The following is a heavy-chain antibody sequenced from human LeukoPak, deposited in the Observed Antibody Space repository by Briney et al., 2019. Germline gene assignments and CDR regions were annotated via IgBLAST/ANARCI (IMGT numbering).Heavy chain of an antibody. V-gene: IGHV4-59*08. Sequence: SETLSLTCTVSGGSISSYYWSWIRQPPGKGLEWIGYIYYSGSTNYNPSLKSRVTISVDTSKNQFSLKLSSVTAADTAVYYCARHPFDYGLFDYWGQGTLVTVSS. D-gene: IGHD4-17*01. CDR1: GGSISSYY. CDR3: ARHPFDYGLFDY. J-gene: IGHJ4*02. CDR2: IYYSGST.